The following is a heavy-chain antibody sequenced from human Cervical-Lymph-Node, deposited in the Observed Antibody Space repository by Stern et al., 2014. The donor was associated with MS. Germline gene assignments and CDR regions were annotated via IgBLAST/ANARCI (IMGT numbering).Heavy chain of an antibody. CDR2: IYWSGTT. J-gene: IGHJ4*02. CDR3: ARVVAALLYFDY. Sequence: QVQLQESGPGLVKPSQTLSLTCNVSGGSITSGGYYWTWIRQHPGKGLEWIGYIYWSGTTYYNPSLKSRLTMSVDTSKNQFSLKLRSVTAADTAIYYCARVVAALLYFDYWGPGALVTVSS. V-gene: IGHV4-31*03. D-gene: IGHD2-21*01. CDR1: GGSITSGGYY.